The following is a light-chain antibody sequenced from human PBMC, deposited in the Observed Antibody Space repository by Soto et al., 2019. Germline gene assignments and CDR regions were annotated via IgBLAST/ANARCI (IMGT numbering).Light chain of an antibody. J-gene: IGKJ1*01. CDR3: QQYGSSRWT. CDR1: QSVSSN. CDR2: GAS. Sequence: EIVMTQSTATLSVSPGERSTLSCRASQSVSSNLAWYQQKPGQAPRLLIYGASTRATGIPARFSGSGSGTESTLTISRLEPEDFAVYYCQQYGSSRWTFGQGTNVDIK. V-gene: IGKV3-15*01.